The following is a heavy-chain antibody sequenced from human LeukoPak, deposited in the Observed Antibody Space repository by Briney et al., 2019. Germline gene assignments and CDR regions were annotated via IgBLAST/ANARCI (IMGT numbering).Heavy chain of an antibody. CDR2: INNDGSGT. J-gene: IGHJ4*02. Sequence: GGSLRLSCAASGFTFSSYWMHWVRQAPGKGLVWVSRINNDGSGTSYADSVKGRFTISRDNAKNTLYLQMNSLRAEGTAVYFCARDARFGEYAGYFDYWGQGALVTVSS. D-gene: IGHD3-10*01. CDR3: ARDARFGEYAGYFDY. CDR1: GFTFSSYW. V-gene: IGHV3-74*01.